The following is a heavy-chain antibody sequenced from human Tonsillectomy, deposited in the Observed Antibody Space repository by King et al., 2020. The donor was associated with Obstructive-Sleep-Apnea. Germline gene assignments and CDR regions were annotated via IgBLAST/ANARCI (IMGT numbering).Heavy chain of an antibody. CDR3: ARRYSVAASFDY. CDR2: IYPGDSDT. D-gene: IGHD5-12*01. Sequence: QLVQSGAEVKKPGESLKISCKGSGDSFNSYWSGWVRQMPGKGLEWMGMIYPGDSDTRYSPSFQGQVTISADKSINTDFLQWRSLQASATAIYYCARRYSVAASFDYWGQGTLVTVSS. J-gene: IGHJ4*02. CDR1: GDSFNSYW. V-gene: IGHV5-51*01.